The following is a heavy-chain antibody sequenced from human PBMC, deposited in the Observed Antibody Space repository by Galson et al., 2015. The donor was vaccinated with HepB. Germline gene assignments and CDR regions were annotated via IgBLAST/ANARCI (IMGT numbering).Heavy chain of an antibody. D-gene: IGHD6-19*01. V-gene: IGHV1-69*13. CDR2: IIPIFGTA. Sequence: SVKVSCKASGGTFSSYAISWVRQAPGQGLEWMGGIIPIFGTANYAQKFQGRVTITADESTSTAYMELSSLRSEDTAVYYCARGGQWLVEFDYWGQGTLVTVSS. CDR3: ARGGQWLVEFDY. CDR1: GGTFSSYA. J-gene: IGHJ4*02.